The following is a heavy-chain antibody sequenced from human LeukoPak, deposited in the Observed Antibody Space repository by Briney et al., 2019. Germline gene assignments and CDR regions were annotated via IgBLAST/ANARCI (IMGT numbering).Heavy chain of an antibody. D-gene: IGHD2-15*01. CDR1: GFTFSSYG. CDR2: ISYDGSNK. V-gene: IGHV3-30*18. Sequence: PGGSLRLSCAASGFTFSSYGMHWVRQAPGKGMEWVAVISYDGSNKYYADSVKGRFIISRDNSKNTLYLQMNSLRAEDTAVYYCAKSHPDCSGGSCYSRPLDYWGQGTLVTVSS. CDR3: AKSHPDCSGGSCYSRPLDY. J-gene: IGHJ4*02.